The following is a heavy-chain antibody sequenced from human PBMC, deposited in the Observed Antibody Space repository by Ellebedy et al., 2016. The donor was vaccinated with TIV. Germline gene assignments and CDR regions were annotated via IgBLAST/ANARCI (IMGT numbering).Heavy chain of an antibody. Sequence: ASVKVSXXASGYTFTNYGISWVRQAPGQGLEWMGWISAYNGNTHYVQNLQGRVTMTTDTSTSTAYMELRSLRSDDTAVYYCARDPGRLGDFSILYMDVWGKGTTVTVSS. D-gene: IGHD1-26*01. CDR3: ARDPGRLGDFSILYMDV. V-gene: IGHV1-18*01. CDR1: GYTFTNYG. J-gene: IGHJ6*03. CDR2: ISAYNGNT.